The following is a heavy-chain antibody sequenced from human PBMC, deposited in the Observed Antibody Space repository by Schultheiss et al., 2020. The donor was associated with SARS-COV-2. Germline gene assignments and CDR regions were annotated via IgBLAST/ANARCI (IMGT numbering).Heavy chain of an antibody. Sequence: SETLSLTCAVYGGSFSGYYWSWIRQPPGKGLEWIGEINHSGSTNYNPSLKSRVTIAVDTSKNDFSLKLSSVTAADTAVYYCARETIFEGMDVWGQGTTVTVSS. D-gene: IGHD3-3*01. J-gene: IGHJ6*02. CDR3: ARETIFEGMDV. CDR1: GGSFSGYY. CDR2: INHSGST. V-gene: IGHV4-34*01.